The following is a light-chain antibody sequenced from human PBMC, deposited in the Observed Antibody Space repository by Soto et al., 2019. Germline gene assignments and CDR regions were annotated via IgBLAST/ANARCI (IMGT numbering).Light chain of an antibody. V-gene: IGKV3-20*01. CDR1: QSVGES. CDR3: QQFGGSPRT. Sequence: IALKQSPGTVSLSPGERRTLSCRASQSVGESLVWYQQKPGQAPRLLIYRVFNRATGIPDRFSGSGSGTDFTLTISRLEPEDFAVYYCQQFGGSPRTFGRGTKVDI. J-gene: IGKJ1*01. CDR2: RVF.